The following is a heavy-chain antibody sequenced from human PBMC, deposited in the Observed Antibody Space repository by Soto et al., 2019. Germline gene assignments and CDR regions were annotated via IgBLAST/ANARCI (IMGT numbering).Heavy chain of an antibody. V-gene: IGHV1-69*13. D-gene: IGHD3-3*01. CDR1: GGTFSSYA. CDR2: IIPIFGTA. J-gene: IGHJ4*02. CDR3: ATTPPEYDFWSGYYSFFDY. Sequence: SVKVSCKASGGTFSSYAISWVRQAPGQGLEWMGGIIPIFGTANYAQKFQGRVTITADESTSTAYMELSSLRSEDTAVYYCATTPPEYDFWSGYYSFFDYWGQGTLVTVSS.